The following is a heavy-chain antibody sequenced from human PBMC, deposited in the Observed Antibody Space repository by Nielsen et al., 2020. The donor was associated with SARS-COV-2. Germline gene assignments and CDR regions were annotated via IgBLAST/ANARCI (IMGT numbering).Heavy chain of an antibody. Sequence: ETLSLTCTVYGGSFSGYHWSWIRQAPGKGLEWVLGISDDGLTTDYADSVKGRFTISRDNSQNTLYLQMNSLRAEDTAVYYCATVHGRELPSALYQWFDPWGQGTLVTVSS. D-gene: IGHD2-2*01. V-gene: IGHV3-23*01. CDR1: GGSFSGYH. CDR3: ATVHGRELPSALYQWFDP. J-gene: IGHJ5*02. CDR2: ISDDGLTT.